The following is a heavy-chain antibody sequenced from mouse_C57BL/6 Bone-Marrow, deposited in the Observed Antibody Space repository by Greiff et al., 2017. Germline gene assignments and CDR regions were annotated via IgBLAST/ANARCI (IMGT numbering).Heavy chain of an antibody. J-gene: IGHJ3*01. V-gene: IGHV1-64*01. CDR2: IHPNSGST. Sequence: QVQLQQPGAELVKPGASVKLSCKASGYTFTSYWMHWVKQRPGQGLEWIGMIHPNSGSTNYNEKYKSKATLTVDKSSSTAYMQLSSLTSEDSAVYYCARRGDYGSSSPWFAYWGQGTLVTVSA. D-gene: IGHD1-1*01. CDR3: ARRGDYGSSSPWFAY. CDR1: GYTFTSYW.